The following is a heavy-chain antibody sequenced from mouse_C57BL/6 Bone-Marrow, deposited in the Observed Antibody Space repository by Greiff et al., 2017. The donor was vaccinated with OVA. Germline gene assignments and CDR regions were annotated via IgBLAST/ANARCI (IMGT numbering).Heavy chain of an antibody. CDR2: IYPRSGNT. CDR1: GYTFTSYG. V-gene: IGHV1-81*01. J-gene: IGHJ3*01. Sequence: VQLQQSGAELARPGASVKLSCKASGYTFTSYGISWVKQRTGQGLEWIGEIYPRSGNTYYNEKFKGKATLTADKSSSTAYMELRSLTSEDSAVYVCARKVPLTGTWFAYWGQGTLVTVSA. D-gene: IGHD4-1*01. CDR3: ARKVPLTGTWFAY.